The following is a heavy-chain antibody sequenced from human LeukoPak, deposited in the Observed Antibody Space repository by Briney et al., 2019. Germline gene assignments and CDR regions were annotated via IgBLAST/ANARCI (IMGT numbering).Heavy chain of an antibody. V-gene: IGHV3-74*01. CDR2: ITNDGSST. CDR3: ARGPGSSGGAYVGDY. Sequence: GGSLRLSCAASGLTFSSHWMHWVRQAPGKGLVWVSRITNDGSSTTYADSVKGRFTISRDNAKNMLYLQVNSLRAEDTAVYYCARGPGSSGGAYVGDYWGHGTLVTVSS. CDR1: GLTFSSHW. J-gene: IGHJ4*01. D-gene: IGHD3-22*01.